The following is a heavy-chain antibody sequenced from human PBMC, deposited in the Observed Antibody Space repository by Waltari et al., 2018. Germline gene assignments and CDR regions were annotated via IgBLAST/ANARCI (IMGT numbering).Heavy chain of an antibody. CDR3: AKDMDAIAVAGTPDY. CDR2: ISWNSGSI. J-gene: IGHJ4*02. CDR1: GFTFDDYA. Sequence: EVQLVESGGGLVQPGRSLRLSCAASGFTFDDYAMHWVRQAPGKGLEWVSGISWNSGSIGYADSVKGRFTISRDNAKNSLYLQMNSLRAEDTALYYCAKDMDAIAVAGTPDYWGQGTLVTVSS. V-gene: IGHV3-9*01. D-gene: IGHD6-19*01.